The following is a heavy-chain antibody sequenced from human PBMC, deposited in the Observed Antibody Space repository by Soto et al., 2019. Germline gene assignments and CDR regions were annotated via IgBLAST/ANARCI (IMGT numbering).Heavy chain of an antibody. Sequence: ASVKVSCKSSVYTFTSHAMHWVRQAPGQRLEWMGWINAGNGNTKYSQKFQGRVTITRDTSASTAYMELSSLRSEDTAVYYCARSIVVVTALDYWGQGTLVTVSS. J-gene: IGHJ4*02. CDR2: INAGNGNT. CDR1: VYTFTSHA. D-gene: IGHD2-21*02. CDR3: ARSIVVVTALDY. V-gene: IGHV1-3*01.